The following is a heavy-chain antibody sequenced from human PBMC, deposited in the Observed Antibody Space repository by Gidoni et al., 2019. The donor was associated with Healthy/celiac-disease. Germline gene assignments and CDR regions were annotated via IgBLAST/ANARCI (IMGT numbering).Heavy chain of an antibody. CDR2: IYYSGGT. D-gene: IGHD3-10*01. Sequence: QVQLQESGPGLVKPAETLSLTCTVSVGSISRYYWSWSRQHPGKGLEWIGYIYYSGGTNYNPSLKSRVTISVDTSKNQFSLKLSSVTAADTAVYYCARHFSMVQGVIMDFDYWGQGTLVTVSS. CDR3: ARHFSMVQGVIMDFDY. J-gene: IGHJ4*02. V-gene: IGHV4-59*08. CDR1: VGSISRYY.